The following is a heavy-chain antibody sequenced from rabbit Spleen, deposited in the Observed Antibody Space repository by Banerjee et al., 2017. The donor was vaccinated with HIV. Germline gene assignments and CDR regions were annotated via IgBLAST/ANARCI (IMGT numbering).Heavy chain of an antibody. D-gene: IGHD1-1*01. CDR2: IYADSGGST. V-gene: IGHV1S45*01. J-gene: IGHJ4*01. Sequence: QEQLVESGGGLVKPGGTLTLTCKASGIDFSSYWMCWVRQAPGKGLEWIACIYADSGGSTYYASWARGRFTISKTSSTTVTLQMTSLTAADTATYFCARDLTDVIGWNFNLWGPGTLVTVS. CDR3: ARDLTDVIGWNFNL. CDR1: GIDFSSYW.